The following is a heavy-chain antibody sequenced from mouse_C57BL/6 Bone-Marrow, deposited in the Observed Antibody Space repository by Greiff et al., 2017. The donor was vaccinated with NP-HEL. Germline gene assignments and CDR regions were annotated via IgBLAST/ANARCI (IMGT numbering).Heavy chain of an antibody. J-gene: IGHJ3*01. CDR2: IWSGGST. CDR3: ARSPSYYGSSYFAWFAY. CDR1: GFSLTSYG. D-gene: IGHD1-1*01. V-gene: IGHV2-2*01. Sequence: QVQLKESGPGLVQPSQSLSITCTVSGFSLTSYGVHWVRQSPGKGLEWLGVIWSGGSTDYNAAFISRLSISKDNSKSQVFFKMNSLQADDTAIYYWARSPSYYGSSYFAWFAYWGQGTLVTVSA.